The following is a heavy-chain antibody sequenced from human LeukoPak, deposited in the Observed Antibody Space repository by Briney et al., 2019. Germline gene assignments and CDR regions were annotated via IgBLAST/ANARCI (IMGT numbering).Heavy chain of an antibody. CDR2: INPNSGGT. CDR3: ARDPHYYDSSGFDY. Sequence: ASVKVSCXASGYTFTGYYMHWVRQAHGQGLEWMGRINPNSGGTNYAQKFQGRVTMTRDTSISTAYMELSRLRSDDTAVYYCARDPHYYDSSGFDYWGQGTLVTVSS. J-gene: IGHJ4*02. CDR1: GYTFTGYY. D-gene: IGHD3-22*01. V-gene: IGHV1-2*06.